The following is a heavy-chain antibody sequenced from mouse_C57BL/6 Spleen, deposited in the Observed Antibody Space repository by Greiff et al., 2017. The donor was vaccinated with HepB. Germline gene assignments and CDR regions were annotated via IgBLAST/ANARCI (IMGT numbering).Heavy chain of an antibody. D-gene: IGHD2-4*01. CDR2: INPSNGGT. CDR3: AREDYDEGWFAY. J-gene: IGHJ3*01. CDR1: GYTFTSYW. V-gene: IGHV1-53*01. Sequence: VQLQQSGTELVKPGASVKLSCKASGYTFTSYWMHWVKQRPGQGLEWIGNINPSNGGTNYNEKFKSKATLTVDKSSSTAYMQLSSLTSEDSAVYYCAREDYDEGWFAYWGQGTLVTVSA.